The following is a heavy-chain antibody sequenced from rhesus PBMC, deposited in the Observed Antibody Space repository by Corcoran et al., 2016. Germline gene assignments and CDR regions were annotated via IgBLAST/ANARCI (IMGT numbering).Heavy chain of an antibody. D-gene: IGHD2-15*01. J-gene: IGHJ4*01. CDR2: FYGSGGIT. V-gene: IGHV4-93*01. CDR3: ASTDCSNSDYSSGDF. Sequence: QMQLQESGPAVVKPSETLSLTCAVSGGSISSNYWWSWIPQSPGKGLEWIGGFYGSGGITEYNPFLKNLVSISTDTSKNQVSLKVTSVTAADTAVYYCASTDCSNSDYSSGDFWGQGVLVTVSS. CDR1: GGSISSNYW.